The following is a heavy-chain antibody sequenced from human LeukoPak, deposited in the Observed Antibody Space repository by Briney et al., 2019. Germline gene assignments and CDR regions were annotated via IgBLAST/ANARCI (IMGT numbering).Heavy chain of an antibody. Sequence: AGSLRLSCAASGFSFSSHWMHWIRQAQGKGLVLVSRSNSDGSITSNANSVKGRFTISRDSAKNTLFLQMNSLRAEDTAVYYCVRDLWNYYDSSGYYYEDYWGQGTLVTVSS. V-gene: IGHV3-74*01. CDR2: SNSDGSIT. CDR3: VRDLWNYYDSSGYYYEDY. D-gene: IGHD3-22*01. J-gene: IGHJ4*02. CDR1: GFSFSSHW.